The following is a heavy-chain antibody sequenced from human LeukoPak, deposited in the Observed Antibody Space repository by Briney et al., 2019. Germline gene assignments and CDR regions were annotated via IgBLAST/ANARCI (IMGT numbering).Heavy chain of an antibody. V-gene: IGHV3-74*01. CDR2: ISGDEIWT. D-gene: IGHD3-22*01. CDR3: TREYISGPRQTDAFDI. CDR1: GFTLGNHW. Sequence: GGSLRLSCVASGFTLGNHWMHWVSQAPGKGLVWVSRISGDEIWTSYADSVKGRFTISRDNAKDTLYLQMNGLRTEDTAVYYCTREYISGPRQTDAFDIWGRGTMVTVSS. J-gene: IGHJ3*02.